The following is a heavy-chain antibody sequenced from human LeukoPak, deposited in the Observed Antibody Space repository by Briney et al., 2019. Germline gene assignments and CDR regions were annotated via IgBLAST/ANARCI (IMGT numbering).Heavy chain of an antibody. D-gene: IGHD3-10*01. V-gene: IGHV3-30*18. CDR1: GFTLSNYG. CDR3: TKDVGRLSLVRGEAYYYYGMDV. Sequence: GGSLRLSCAASGFTLSNYGMHWVRQAPGKGLEWVAVVSYDGNHKYYAASATGRFAISRDNSTNTLYLQMNSLRVEDSAVYYCTKDVGRLSLVRGEAYYYYGMDVWGKGTTVTVS. CDR2: VSYDGNHK. J-gene: IGHJ6*04.